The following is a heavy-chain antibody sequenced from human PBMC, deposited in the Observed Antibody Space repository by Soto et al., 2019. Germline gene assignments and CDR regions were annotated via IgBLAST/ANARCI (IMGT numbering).Heavy chain of an antibody. D-gene: IGHD6-25*01. CDR2: IIPIFGTA. J-gene: IGHJ3*02. CDR3: ARSGRLHTIDDFDI. CDR1: GGTFSSYA. Sequence: SVKVSCKASGGTFSSYAISWVRQAPVQGLEWMGWIIPIFGTANYAQKFQGRVTITADKSTSTAYMELSSLRSEDTAVYYCARSGRLHTIDDFDIWGQGTMVTASS. V-gene: IGHV1-69*06.